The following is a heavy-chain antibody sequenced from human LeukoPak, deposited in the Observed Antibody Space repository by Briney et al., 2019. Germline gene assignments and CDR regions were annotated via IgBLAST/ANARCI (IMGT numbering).Heavy chain of an antibody. CDR2: IYYSGST. V-gene: IGHV4-39*01. D-gene: IGHD1-26*01. CDR1: GYSISSSTYY. CDR3: ATPYSGGYHGLDI. J-gene: IGHJ3*02. Sequence: SETLSLTCTVSGYSISSSTYYWGWIRQPPGKGLEWIGSIYYSGSTYYNPSLKSRVTISVDTSKNQFSLKLNSVTAADTAVYYCATPYSGGYHGLDIWGQGTMATVSS.